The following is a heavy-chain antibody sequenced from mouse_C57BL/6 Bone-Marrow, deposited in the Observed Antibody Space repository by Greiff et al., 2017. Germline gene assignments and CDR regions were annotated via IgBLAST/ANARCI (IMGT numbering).Heavy chain of an antibody. D-gene: IGHD1-1*01. Sequence: QVHVKQSGAELVRPGSSVKLSCKASGYTFTSYWMDWVKQRPGQGLEWIGNIYPSDSETHYNQKFKDKATLTVDKSSSTAYMQLSSLTSEDSAVYYCAKRSIYFDYWGQGTTLTVSS. CDR3: AKRSIYFDY. CDR1: GYTFTSYW. J-gene: IGHJ2*01. CDR2: IYPSDSET. V-gene: IGHV1-61*01.